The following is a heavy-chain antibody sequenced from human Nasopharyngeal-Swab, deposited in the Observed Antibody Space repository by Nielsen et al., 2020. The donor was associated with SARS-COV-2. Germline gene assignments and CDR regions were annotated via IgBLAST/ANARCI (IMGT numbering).Heavy chain of an antibody. Sequence: SETLSLTCTVSGGSISNGGYYWSWIRQPPGKGLEWIGYIYYSGSTYYNPSLKSRVTISVDTSKNQFSLKLSSVTAADTAVYYCARAGSRVRGVIYFDYWGQGTLVTVSS. J-gene: IGHJ4*02. CDR3: ARAGSRVRGVIYFDY. CDR2: IYYSGST. V-gene: IGHV4-31*03. CDR1: GGSISNGGYY. D-gene: IGHD3-10*01.